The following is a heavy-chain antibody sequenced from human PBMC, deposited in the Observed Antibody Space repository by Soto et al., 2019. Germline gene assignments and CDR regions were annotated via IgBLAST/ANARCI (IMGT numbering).Heavy chain of an antibody. V-gene: IGHV1-3*01. Sequence: ASVKVSCKASGYTFTSYAMHWVRQAPGQRREWMGWINAGNGNTKYSQKFQGGVTITRGTSASTAYMELSSLRSEDTAVYYCARGKQWLDYYGMDVWGQGTTVTVSS. CDR1: GYTFTSYA. CDR3: ARGKQWLDYYGMDV. J-gene: IGHJ6*02. D-gene: IGHD6-19*01. CDR2: INAGNGNT.